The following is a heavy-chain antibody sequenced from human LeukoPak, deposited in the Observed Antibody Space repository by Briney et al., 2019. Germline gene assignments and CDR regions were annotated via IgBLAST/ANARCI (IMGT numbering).Heavy chain of an antibody. V-gene: IGHV4-59*01. CDR3: ARAPLYSGGSGWSIYYFYAMDV. Sequence: SQTLSLTCTVSGGSISSSYWSWVRQPPGKGLEWIGYIDNSGSTNYNPSLKSRVTISLDTPKSQFSLKLSPVTAADTAVYYCARAPLYSGGSGWSIYYFYAMDVWGQGTTVTVSS. CDR1: GGSISSSY. CDR2: IDNSGST. J-gene: IGHJ6*02. D-gene: IGHD6-19*01.